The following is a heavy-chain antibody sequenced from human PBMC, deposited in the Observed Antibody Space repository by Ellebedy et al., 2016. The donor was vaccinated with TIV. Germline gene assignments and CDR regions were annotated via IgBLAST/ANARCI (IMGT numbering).Heavy chain of an antibody. Sequence: AASVKVSCKASGYTFTSYYMHWVRQAPGQGLEWMGIINPSGGSTSYAQKFQGRVTMTRDTSTSTVYMELSSLRSEDTAVYYCAREEGPSLLTGAGYYYGMDVWGQGTTVTVSS. CDR1: GYTFTSYY. J-gene: IGHJ6*02. CDR2: INPSGGST. CDR3: AREEGPSLLTGAGYYYGMDV. D-gene: IGHD3-9*01. V-gene: IGHV1-46*01.